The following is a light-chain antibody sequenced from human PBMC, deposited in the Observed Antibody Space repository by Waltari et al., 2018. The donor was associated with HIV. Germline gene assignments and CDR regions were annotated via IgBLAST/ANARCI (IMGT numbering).Light chain of an antibody. J-gene: IGKJ4*01. CDR3: QQSYSTPPT. CDR2: AAS. V-gene: IGKV1-39*01. Sequence: DIQMTQSPSSLSASVGDRVTITCRARQRISSYLNWYQQKPGKAPKLLLYAASSLRSEVPSRFSGSGSGTDFTLTISSLQPEDFATYYCQQSYSTPPTFGGGTKVEIK. CDR1: QRISSY.